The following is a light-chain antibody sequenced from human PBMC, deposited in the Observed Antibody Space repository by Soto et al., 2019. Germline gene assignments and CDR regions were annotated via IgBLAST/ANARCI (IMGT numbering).Light chain of an antibody. V-gene: IGKV1-9*01. CDR2: GGS. Sequence: DIQMTQSPSSLAASVGERVTITCRASQNIHSFLNWYQQKPGKAPQVLIYGGSALQSGVPSRFSGSGSETEFSLTIRALQPEDFATYYCQQLSRYPLTFGGGTKVDIK. J-gene: IGKJ4*01. CDR3: QQLSRYPLT. CDR1: QNIHSF.